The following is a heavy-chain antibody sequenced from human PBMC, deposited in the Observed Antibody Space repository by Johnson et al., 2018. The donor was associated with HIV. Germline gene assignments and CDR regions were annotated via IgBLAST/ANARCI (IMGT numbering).Heavy chain of an antibody. CDR3: AKDVSVVTPSGSFDI. J-gene: IGHJ3*02. CDR2: ISGSGGST. Sequence: VQLVESGGGVVRPGGSLRLSCAASGFTFSSYAMSWVRQAPGKGLEWVSAISGSGGSTFYADYVKGRFTISRDSSKNTLYLQMNSLRAEDTAVYYCAKDVSVVTPSGSFDIWGQGTRVTVSS. CDR1: GFTFSSYA. V-gene: IGHV3-23*04. D-gene: IGHD4-23*01.